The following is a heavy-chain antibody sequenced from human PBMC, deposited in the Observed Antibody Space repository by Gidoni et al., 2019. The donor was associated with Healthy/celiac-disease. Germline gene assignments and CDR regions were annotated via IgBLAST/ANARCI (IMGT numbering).Heavy chain of an antibody. CDR2: ISSSSSTI. CDR1: GFTFSSSS. CDR3: ARDKELHVDYYYGMDV. V-gene: IGHV3-48*01. D-gene: IGHD1-26*01. J-gene: IGHJ6*02. Sequence: EVQLVESGGGLVQPGGSLRLSCAASGFTFSSSSMNWVRQAPGKGLEWVSYISSSSSTIYYADSVKGRFTISRDNAKNSLYLQMNSLRAEDTAVYYCARDKELHVDYYYGMDVWGQGTTVTVSS.